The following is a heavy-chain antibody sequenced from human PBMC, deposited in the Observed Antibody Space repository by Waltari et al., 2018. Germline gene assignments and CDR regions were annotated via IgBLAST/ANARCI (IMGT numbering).Heavy chain of an antibody. V-gene: IGHV3-21*01. Sequence: EVQLVESGGGLVKPGGSLRLSCAASGFTFSSYSMNWVRQAPGKGLEWVSSISSRSSYIYYADAVKGRFTISRDNAKNSLYLQMNSLRAEDTAVYYCARHIRSSGWSNTMFPDYWGQGTLVTVSS. CDR2: ISSRSSYI. CDR1: GFTFSSYS. D-gene: IGHD6-19*01. CDR3: ARHIRSSGWSNTMFPDY. J-gene: IGHJ4*02.